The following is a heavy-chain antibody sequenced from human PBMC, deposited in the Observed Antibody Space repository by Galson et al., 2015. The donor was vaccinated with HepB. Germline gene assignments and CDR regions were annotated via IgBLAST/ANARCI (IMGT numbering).Heavy chain of an antibody. V-gene: IGHV1-18*01. CDR1: GYTFTSYG. Sequence: VKVSCKASGYTFTSYGIIWVRQAPGQGLEWMGWISAYNGNTNYAQKLQGRVTMTTDTSTSTAYMELRSLRSDDTAVYYCARTTYYDFWSGYSFTHYYYMDVWGKGTTVTVSS. J-gene: IGHJ6*03. CDR3: ARTTYYDFWSGYSFTHYYYMDV. CDR2: ISAYNGNT. D-gene: IGHD3-3*01.